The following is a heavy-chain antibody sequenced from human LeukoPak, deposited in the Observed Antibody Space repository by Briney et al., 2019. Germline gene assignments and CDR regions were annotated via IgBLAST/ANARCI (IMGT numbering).Heavy chain of an antibody. CDR2: INPNSGGT. CDR3: ARGNGETVSTSLNWFDP. V-gene: IGHV1-2*02. CDR1: GYTFTGYY. J-gene: IGHJ5*02. Sequence: ASVKVSCKPSGYTFTGYYIHWVRQAPGQGLEWMGWINPNSGGTNYAQKFRGRVTMTRDTSISTAYMELRSLRYDDTAVYYCARGNGETVSTSLNWFDPWGQGTLVTVSS. D-gene: IGHD5/OR15-5a*01.